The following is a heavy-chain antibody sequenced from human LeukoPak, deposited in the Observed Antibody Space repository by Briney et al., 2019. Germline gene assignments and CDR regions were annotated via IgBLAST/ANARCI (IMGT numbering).Heavy chain of an antibody. V-gene: IGHV4-34*01. Sequence: SETLSLTCAVYGGSFSGYYWSWIRQPPGKGLEWIGEINHSGSTNYNPSLKSRVTISVDTSKNQFSLKLSSVTAADMAVYYCARGNSSSGFDYWGREPWSPSPQ. D-gene: IGHD6-6*01. CDR2: INHSGST. CDR1: GGSFSGYY. CDR3: ARGNSSSGFDY. J-gene: IGHJ4*02.